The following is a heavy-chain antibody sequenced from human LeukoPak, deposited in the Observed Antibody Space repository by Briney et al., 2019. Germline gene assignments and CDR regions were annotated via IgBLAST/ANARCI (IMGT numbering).Heavy chain of an antibody. CDR3: ARSRSGIGANDAFDI. V-gene: IGHV1-18*01. D-gene: IGHD3-10*01. CDR2: ISAYNGNT. CDR1: GYTFTSYG. J-gene: IGHJ3*02. Sequence: ASVKVSCKASGYTFTSYGISWVRQAPGQGLEWMGWISAYNGNTNYAQKLQGRVTMTTDTSTSTAYMELRSLRSDDTAVYYCARSRSGIGANDAFDIWGQGTMVTVSS.